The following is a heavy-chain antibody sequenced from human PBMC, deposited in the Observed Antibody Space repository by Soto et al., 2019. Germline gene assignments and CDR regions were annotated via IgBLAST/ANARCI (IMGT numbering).Heavy chain of an antibody. CDR1: GFTFSTYW. D-gene: IGHD2-2*01. V-gene: IGHV3-7*04. J-gene: IGHJ3*02. Sequence: LRLSCAASGFTFSTYWRSWVRHAPGKGPEFVANIKEDGGVKNYVDSVRGRFTISRDNAKNSVYLQMNSLRSEDTAVYYCARDPGSSAFDIWGQGAVVTVSS. CDR2: IKEDGGVK. CDR3: ARDPGSSAFDI.